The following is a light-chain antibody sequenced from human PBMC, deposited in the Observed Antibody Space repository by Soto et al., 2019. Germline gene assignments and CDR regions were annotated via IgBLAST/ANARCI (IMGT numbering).Light chain of an antibody. CDR2: EVT. J-gene: IGLJ1*01. V-gene: IGLV2-23*02. CDR3: CSYAAHSTYV. CDR1: SSDVGSYNL. Sequence: QSVLTQPASVSGSPGQSITISCTGTSSDVGSYNLVSWYQQHPGKAPKLLIYEVTKRPSGVSNRFSGSKSGNTASLTISGLPAEDEADYYCCSYAAHSTYVFGTGTKVTVL.